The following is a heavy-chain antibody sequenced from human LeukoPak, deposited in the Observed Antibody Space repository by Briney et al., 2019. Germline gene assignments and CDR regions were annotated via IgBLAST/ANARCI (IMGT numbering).Heavy chain of an antibody. J-gene: IGHJ4*02. D-gene: IGHD6-13*01. Sequence: SETLSLTCTVSGGSISSDNYYWSWIRQPAGKGLEWIGRIYTSGSTNYNPSLKSRVTISVDTSKNQFSLKLTSVTAADTAVYYCARDPWYSNEPASDYWGQGTLVTVSS. CDR1: GGSISSDNYY. CDR2: IYTSGST. CDR3: ARDPWYSNEPASDY. V-gene: IGHV4-61*02.